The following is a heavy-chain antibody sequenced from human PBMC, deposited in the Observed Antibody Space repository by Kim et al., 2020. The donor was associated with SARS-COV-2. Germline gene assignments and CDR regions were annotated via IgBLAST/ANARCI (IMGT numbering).Heavy chain of an antibody. Sequence: GGSLSLSCAASGFTVSSNYMSWVRQAPGKGLEWVSVIYSGGSTYYADSVKGRFTISRDNSKNTLYLQMNSLRAEDTAVYYCALTLIVVVPAAPHYGMDVWGQGTTVTVSS. D-gene: IGHD2-2*01. J-gene: IGHJ6*02. V-gene: IGHV3-53*01. CDR1: GFTVSSNY. CDR2: IYSGGST. CDR3: ALTLIVVVPAAPHYGMDV.